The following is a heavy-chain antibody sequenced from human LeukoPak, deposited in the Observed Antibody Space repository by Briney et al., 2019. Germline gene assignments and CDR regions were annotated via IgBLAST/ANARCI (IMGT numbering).Heavy chain of an antibody. D-gene: IGHD1-26*01. CDR1: GFTFSTYA. CDR3: ARSTVGTSCCTAVDY. Sequence: GGSLRLSCAASGFTFSTYAMTWVRQAPGKGLEWVSGISAGGDRTYYTDSVKGRFTISRDNSKNTLYLQMNSLRAEDTAEYYCARSTVGTSCCTAVDYWGQGALVTVSS. V-gene: IGHV3-23*01. J-gene: IGHJ4*02. CDR2: ISAGGDRT.